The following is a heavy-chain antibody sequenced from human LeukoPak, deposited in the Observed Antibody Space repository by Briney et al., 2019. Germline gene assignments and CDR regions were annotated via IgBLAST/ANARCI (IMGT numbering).Heavy chain of an antibody. J-gene: IGHJ4*02. CDR2: ISSSSSSTI. CDR1: GFTFSSYS. CDR3: ARNQHWSRDI. V-gene: IGHV3-48*04. Sequence: GGSLRLSCAASGFTFSSYSMNWVRQAPGKGLEWVSYISSSSSSTIYYADSVKGRFTISRDNAKNSLSLQMNSLRVDDTAVYYCARNQHWSRDIWGRGILVTVSS. D-gene: IGHD2-8*02.